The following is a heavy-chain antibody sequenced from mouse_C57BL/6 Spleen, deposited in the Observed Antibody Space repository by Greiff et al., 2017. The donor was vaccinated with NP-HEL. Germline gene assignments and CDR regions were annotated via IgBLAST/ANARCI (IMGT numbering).Heavy chain of an antibody. D-gene: IGHD1-1*01. CDR3: AAYYYGSSHYAMDY. Sequence: VQLKQSGPELVKPGASVKISCKASGYTFTDYYMNWVKQSHGKSLEWIGDINPNNGGTSYNQKFKGKATLTVDKSSSTAYMELRSLTSEDSAVYYCAAYYYGSSHYAMDYWGQGTSVTVSS. CDR1: GYTFTDYY. V-gene: IGHV1-26*01. CDR2: INPNNGGT. J-gene: IGHJ4*01.